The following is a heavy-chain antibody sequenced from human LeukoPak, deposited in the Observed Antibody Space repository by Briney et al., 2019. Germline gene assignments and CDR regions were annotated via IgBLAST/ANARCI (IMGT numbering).Heavy chain of an antibody. CDR1: GFTFSSYA. CDR3: AKGTYYDFWSGYYYYYYYMDV. CDR2: ISGSGGST. J-gene: IGHJ6*03. V-gene: IGHV3-23*01. Sequence: GGSLRLSCAASGFTFSSYAMSWVRQAPGKGLEWVSAISGSGGSTYYADSVKGRFTISRDNSKNSLYLQMNSLRTEDTALYYCAKGTYYDFWSGYYYYYYYMDVWGKGTTVTVSS. D-gene: IGHD3-3*01.